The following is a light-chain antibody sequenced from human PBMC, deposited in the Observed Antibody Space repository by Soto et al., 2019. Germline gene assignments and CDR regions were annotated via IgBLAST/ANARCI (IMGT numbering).Light chain of an antibody. V-gene: IGKV3-20*01. CDR3: QQYGISPGT. CDR2: GAS. Sequence: EIVLTQSPGTLSLSPGERATLSCRASQSVSSSYLAWYQQKPGQAPRLLIYGASSRATGIPDRFSGSGSATDFTLTISRLEPEDFAVYYCQQYGISPGTFGQGTKLEIK. J-gene: IGKJ2*01. CDR1: QSVSSSY.